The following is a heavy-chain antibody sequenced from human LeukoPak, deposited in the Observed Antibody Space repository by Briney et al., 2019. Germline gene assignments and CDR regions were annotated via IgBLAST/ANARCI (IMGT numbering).Heavy chain of an antibody. D-gene: IGHD6-19*01. V-gene: IGHV4-38-2*02. CDR1: DSSISTYYY. CDR3: ARVQYSTGWSTIDY. Sequence: SETLSLTCTVSDSSISTYYYWGWLRQPPGKGLEWIGSIYHSGSTYYNPSLKSRVTISVDTSKNQFSLKVNSVSAADTAVYYCARVQYSTGWSTIDYWGQGTLVTVSS. CDR2: IYHSGST. J-gene: IGHJ4*02.